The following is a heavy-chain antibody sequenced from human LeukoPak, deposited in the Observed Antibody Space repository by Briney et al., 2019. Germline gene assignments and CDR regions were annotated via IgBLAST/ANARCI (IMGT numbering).Heavy chain of an antibody. CDR2: IYNSGNT. D-gene: IGHD5/OR15-5a*01. Sequence: SETLSLTCAVSGASISGYYWSWIRQPPGKGLEWIAYIYNSGNTNYKPSLQSRVTISVDMSKNQFSLKLNSVTAADTAVYYCARAAVSTRSRFDYWGQGTLVTVSS. V-gene: IGHV4-59*01. CDR1: GASISGYY. J-gene: IGHJ4*02. CDR3: ARAAVSTRSRFDY.